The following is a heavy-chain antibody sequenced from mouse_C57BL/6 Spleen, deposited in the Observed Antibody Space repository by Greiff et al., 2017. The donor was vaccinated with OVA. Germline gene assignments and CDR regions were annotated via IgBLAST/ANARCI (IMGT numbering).Heavy chain of an antibody. V-gene: IGHV5-16*01. CDR3: ARDETYYYGSSPYWYFDV. Sequence: EVKLMESEGGLVQPGSSMKLSCTASGFTFSDYYMAWVRQVPEKGLEWVANINYDGSSTYYLDSLKSRFIISRDNAKNILYLQMSSLKSEETATYYCARDETYYYGSSPYWYFDVWGTGTTVTVSS. CDR2: INYDGSST. J-gene: IGHJ1*03. CDR1: GFTFSDYY. D-gene: IGHD1-1*01.